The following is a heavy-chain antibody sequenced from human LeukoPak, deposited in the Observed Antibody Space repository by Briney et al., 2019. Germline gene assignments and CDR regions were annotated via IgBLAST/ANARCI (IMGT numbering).Heavy chain of an antibody. V-gene: IGHV3-48*04. CDR2: ISSSSSTT. CDR3: ARDRAGTAMPMISYYYYYMDV. CDR1: EFTFSSYS. J-gene: IGHJ6*03. D-gene: IGHD5-18*01. Sequence: GGSLRLSCVASEFTFSSYSMNWVRQAPGKGLEWVSYISSSSSTTYYADSVKGRFTISRDNAKNSLYLQMNSLRAEDTAVYYCARDRAGTAMPMISYYYYYMDVWGKGTTVTVSS.